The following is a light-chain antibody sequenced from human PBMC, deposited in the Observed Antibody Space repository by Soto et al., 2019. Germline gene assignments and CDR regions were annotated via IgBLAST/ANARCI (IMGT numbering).Light chain of an antibody. J-gene: IGLJ2*01. V-gene: IGLV7-43*01. Sequence: QAVVIQEPSLTVSPGGTVTLTCTSSTGTVNSGHYPNWFQQRPGQAPKALIYSTSNKYSWTPDHFSDSLLGGKAALTLSGVQPEDEADYFCLLYFGSAELVFGGGTKVNVL. CDR2: STS. CDR3: LLYFGSAELV. CDR1: TGTVNSGHY.